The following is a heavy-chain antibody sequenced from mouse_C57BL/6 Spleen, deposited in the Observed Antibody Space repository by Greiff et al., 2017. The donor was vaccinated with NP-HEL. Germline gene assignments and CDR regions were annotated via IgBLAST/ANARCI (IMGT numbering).Heavy chain of an antibody. J-gene: IGHJ2*01. V-gene: IGHV3-6*01. CDR1: GYSITSGYY. D-gene: IGHD2-5*01. CDR2: ISYDGSN. CDR3: AKGYYSNYGFDY. Sequence: DVQLQESGPGLVKPSQSLSLTCSVTGYSITSGYYWNWIRQFPGNKLEWMGYISYDGSNNYNPSLKNRISITRDTSKNQFFMKLNSVTTEDTATYYCAKGYYSNYGFDYWGQGTTLTVSS.